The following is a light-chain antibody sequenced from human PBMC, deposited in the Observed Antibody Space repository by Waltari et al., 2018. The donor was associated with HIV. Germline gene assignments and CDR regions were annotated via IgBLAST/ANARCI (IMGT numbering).Light chain of an antibody. CDR1: ESLSSW. CDR3: QQYNSYPLT. CDR2: KAS. J-gene: IGKJ4*01. Sequence: DTQMTQSPATLSASVGARVTIVCRANESLSSWLAWYQQRPGMRPKLLIYKASVLERGVSARFGGSGSGTNFALTISDLQADDVATYFCQQYNSYPLTFGGGTKVEI. V-gene: IGKV1-5*03.